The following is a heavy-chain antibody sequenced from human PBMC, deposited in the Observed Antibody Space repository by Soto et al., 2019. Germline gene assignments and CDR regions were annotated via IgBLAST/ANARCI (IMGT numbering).Heavy chain of an antibody. J-gene: IGHJ3*01. CDR2: IFPADSET. CDR3: AFWDRGWPHYSDIFDL. CDR1: QYNFMNFW. V-gene: IGHV5-51*01. D-gene: IGHD6-19*01. Sequence: VESLKISCKGSQYNFMNFWVGWVRQMPGKGLEWMGIIFPADSETRFSPSFQGHVTISGDKSISTAYLQWSSLKASDTAMYYCAFWDRGWPHYSDIFDLWGNGKMVTV.